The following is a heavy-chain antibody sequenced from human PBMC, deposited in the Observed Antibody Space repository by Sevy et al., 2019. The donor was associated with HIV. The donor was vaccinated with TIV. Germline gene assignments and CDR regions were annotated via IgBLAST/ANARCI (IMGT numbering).Heavy chain of an antibody. CDR2: ISAYNDNT. CDR3: ARDRNNYDSTVYPKGVDV. D-gene: IGHD3-22*01. V-gene: IGHV1-18*01. J-gene: IGHJ6*02. Sequence: ASVKVSCKASGYTFTKYGISWVRQAPGQGLEWMGWISAYNDNTNYAQKLQGRVTMTTDTSTNTAYMELRSLRSDDTAVYYCARDRNNYDSTVYPKGVDVWGQGTTVTVSS. CDR1: GYTFTKYG.